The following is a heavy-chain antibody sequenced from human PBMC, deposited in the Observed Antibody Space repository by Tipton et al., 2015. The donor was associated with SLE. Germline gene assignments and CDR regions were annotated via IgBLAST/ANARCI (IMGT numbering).Heavy chain of an antibody. CDR1: GGSISSYY. V-gene: IGHV4-59*01. Sequence: TLSLTCTVSGGSISSYYWSWIRQPPGKGLEWIGYIYYSGSTNYNPSLKSRVTISVDTSKNQFSLKLSSVTAADTAAYYCARVGDGYKEWGQGTLVTVSS. CDR2: IYYSGST. CDR3: ARVGDGYKE. D-gene: IGHD5-24*01. J-gene: IGHJ4*02.